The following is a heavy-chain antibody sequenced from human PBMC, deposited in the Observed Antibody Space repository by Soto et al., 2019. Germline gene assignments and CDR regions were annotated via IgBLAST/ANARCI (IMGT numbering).Heavy chain of an antibody. CDR1: GVSLTRGTYY. V-gene: IGHV4-31*03. CDR3: ASTEDFFDY. CDR2: IFYSGST. J-gene: IGHJ4*02. Sequence: SETLSLTCSVSGVSLTRGTYYWSWIRQHPGKGLEWIGCIFYSGSTDYNPSLKSRVNISVDTSKNQFSLKLSSVTAADTAVYYCASTEDFFDYWGQGTLVTVSS.